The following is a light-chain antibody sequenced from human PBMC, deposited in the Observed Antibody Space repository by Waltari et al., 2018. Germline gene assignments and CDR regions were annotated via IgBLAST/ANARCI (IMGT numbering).Light chain of an antibody. CDR3: QQYNNWPLT. J-gene: IGKJ4*01. CDR2: GAS. Sequence: EIILTQSPATLSVSPGERATVSCRASQSIDSNLAWYEQKPGQVPRLLIYGASNRAAGISARFSGSGSETEFTLTISSLQSEDFAVYYCQQYNNWPLTFGGGTKVGIK. CDR1: QSIDSN. V-gene: IGKV3-15*01.